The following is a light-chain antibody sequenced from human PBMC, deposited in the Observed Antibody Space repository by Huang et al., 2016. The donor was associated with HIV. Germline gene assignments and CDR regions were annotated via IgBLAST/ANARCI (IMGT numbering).Light chain of an antibody. CDR1: HDISSY. Sequence: DVQMTQSPSSLSASIGDRVTITCRASHDISSYLAWYQQKPGKAPKLLIYAAATLQSGVPSRFSGSGSGTDFTLTISSLQPEDVATYYCQKYNTGPWTFGQGTKVEVK. CDR2: AAA. V-gene: IGKV1-27*01. J-gene: IGKJ1*01. CDR3: QKYNTGPWT.